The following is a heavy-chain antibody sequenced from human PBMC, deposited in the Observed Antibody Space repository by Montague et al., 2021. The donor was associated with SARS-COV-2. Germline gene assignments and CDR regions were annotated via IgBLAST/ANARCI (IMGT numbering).Heavy chain of an antibody. CDR2: INHSGGT. J-gene: IGHJ4*02. CDR1: GGSFSGYY. CDR3: ARGPTNNIGMVATRLDY. V-gene: IGHV4-34*01. Sequence: SETLSLTCAVYGGSFSGYYWNWIRQPPGKGLEWIGEINHSGGTNYNPSLKSRVTISVGTSNNQFSLKLTSVTAADTAVYYCARGPTNNIGMVATRLDYWGQGTLVTVSS. D-gene: IGHD5-12*01.